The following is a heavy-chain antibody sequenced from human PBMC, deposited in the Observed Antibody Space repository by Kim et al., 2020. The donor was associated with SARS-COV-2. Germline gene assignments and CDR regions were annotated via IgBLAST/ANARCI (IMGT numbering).Heavy chain of an antibody. D-gene: IGHD3-3*01. CDR1: GYTFTSYG. J-gene: IGHJ4*02. Sequence: ASVKVSCKASGYTFTSYGINWVRQAPGQGLEWMGWISAYNGDTKYAQKFQDRVTMTTDTSTTTAYLELRSLRSDDTAVYFCARSPNFWSDYLYWGQGTLVTVSS. CDR2: ISAYNGDT. V-gene: IGHV1-18*04. CDR3: ARSPNFWSDYLY.